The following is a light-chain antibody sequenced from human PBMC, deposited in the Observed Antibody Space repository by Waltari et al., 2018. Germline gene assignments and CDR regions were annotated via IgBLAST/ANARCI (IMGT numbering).Light chain of an antibody. CDR1: QSLLDSEDGNTY. Sequence: DIVMTQTPLSLPVILGESASISCRSSQSLLDSEDGNTYLEWYLQKPGQSPQLLIYGVSNRASGVPDRFSGSGSDTDFTLKITRVEAEDVGIYYCLQTLEFPLTFGGGTKVEIK. J-gene: IGKJ4*01. V-gene: IGKV2-40*01. CDR2: GVS. CDR3: LQTLEFPLT.